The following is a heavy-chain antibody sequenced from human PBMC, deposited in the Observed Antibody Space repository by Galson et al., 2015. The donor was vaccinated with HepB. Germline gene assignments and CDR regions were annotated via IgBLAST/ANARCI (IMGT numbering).Heavy chain of an antibody. CDR2: FDPEDGET. J-gene: IGHJ4*02. CDR3: ATRYYGSGRTRHFDY. Sequence: SVKVSCKVSGYTLTELSMHWMRQAPGKGLEWMGGFDPEDGETIYAQKFQGRVTMTEDTSTDTAYMELSSLRSEDTAVYYCATRYYGSGRTRHFDYWGQGTLVTVSS. V-gene: IGHV1-24*01. D-gene: IGHD3-10*01. CDR1: GYTLTELS.